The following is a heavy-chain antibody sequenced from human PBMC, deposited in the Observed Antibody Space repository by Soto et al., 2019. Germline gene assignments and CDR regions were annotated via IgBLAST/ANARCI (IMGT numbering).Heavy chain of an antibody. CDR3: ARVFVAAAGTVGY. J-gene: IGHJ4*02. Sequence: PGGSLRLSCAASGFTFSNYWMHWVRQAPGKGLVWVSRINSDGSSTNYADSVKGRFTISRDNAKNTLYLQMNSLRAEDTAVYYCARVFVAAAGTVGYWGQGTLVTVSS. V-gene: IGHV3-74*01. CDR1: GFTFSNYW. D-gene: IGHD6-13*01. CDR2: INSDGSST.